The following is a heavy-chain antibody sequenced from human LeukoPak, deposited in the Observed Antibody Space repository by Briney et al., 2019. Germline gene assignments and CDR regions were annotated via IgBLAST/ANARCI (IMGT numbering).Heavy chain of an antibody. D-gene: IGHD2-15*01. CDR1: GFTFSSYW. CDR3: ATGSGGKDFDY. Sequence: SGGSLRLSCAASGFTFSSYWMHWVRHAPGKGLVWVSRIYSDGRSTSYADSVRGRFTISRDNEKNTQYLAQNSVRSEETGVFYCATGSGGKDFDYWGQGTLVTVSS. V-gene: IGHV3-74*01. J-gene: IGHJ4*02. CDR2: IYSDGRST.